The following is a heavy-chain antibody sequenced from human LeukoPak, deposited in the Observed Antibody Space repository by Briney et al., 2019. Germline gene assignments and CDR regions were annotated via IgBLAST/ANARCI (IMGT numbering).Heavy chain of an antibody. CDR2: IYFSGTT. J-gene: IGHJ3*01. CDR1: GGSITSDGHY. CDR3: ARDPLSPNVFDV. V-gene: IGHV4-31*03. Sequence: SQTLSLTCTVSGGSITSDGHYWSWIRQHPGKGLEWIGYIYFSGTTYYHPSLKSRVTISVATSKNQFSLKLSSVTAAATAVYYCARDPLSPNVFDVWGQGTMVTVSS.